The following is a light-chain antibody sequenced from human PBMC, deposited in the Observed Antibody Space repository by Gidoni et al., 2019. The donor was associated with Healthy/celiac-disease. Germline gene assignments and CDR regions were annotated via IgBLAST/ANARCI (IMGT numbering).Light chain of an antibody. CDR3: QAWDSSPYWV. CDR2: QDS. J-gene: IGLJ3*02. Sequence: SYELTQPPSVSVSPGQTASITCSGDKLGDKYACWYQQKPGQSPVLVIYQDSKRPSGPPERFSGSNSGNTATLTISGTQAMDEADYYCQAWDSSPYWVFGGGTKLTVL. V-gene: IGLV3-1*01. CDR1: KLGDKY.